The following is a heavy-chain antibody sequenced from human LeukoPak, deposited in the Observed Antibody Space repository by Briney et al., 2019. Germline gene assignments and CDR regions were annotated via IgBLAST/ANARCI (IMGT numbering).Heavy chain of an antibody. J-gene: IGHJ4*02. CDR2: ISGSGGST. Sequence: PGGSLRLSCAASGFTFSSYAMSWVRQAPGKGLEWVSAISGSGGSTYYADSVKGRFAISRDNSKNTLYLQMNSLRAEDTAVYYCAKVTYDSSGYYYPSFYFDYWGQGTLVTVSS. CDR3: AKVTYDSSGYYYPSFYFDY. CDR1: GFTFSSYA. D-gene: IGHD3-22*01. V-gene: IGHV3-23*01.